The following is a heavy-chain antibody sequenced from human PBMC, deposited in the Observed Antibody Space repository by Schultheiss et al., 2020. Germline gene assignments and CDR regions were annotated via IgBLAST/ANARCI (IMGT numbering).Heavy chain of an antibody. CDR2: IIPIFGTA. V-gene: IGHV1-69*06. J-gene: IGHJ6*02. CDR1: GGTFSSYA. CDR3: ARPATAMPQHFGRYYYYYGMDV. D-gene: IGHD2-2*01. Sequence: SVKVSCKASGGTFSSYAISWVRQAPGQGLEWMGGIIPIFGTANYAQKFQGRVTITADKSTSTAYMELSSLRSEDTAVYYCARPATAMPQHFGRYYYYYGMDVWGQGTTVTVSS.